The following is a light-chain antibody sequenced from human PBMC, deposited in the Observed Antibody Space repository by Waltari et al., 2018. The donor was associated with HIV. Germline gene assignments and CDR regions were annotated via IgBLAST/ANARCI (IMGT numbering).Light chain of an antibody. CDR1: SGSVSSLHY. V-gene: IGLV8-61*01. Sequence: QTVVTQEPSLSVSPGGTVTLTCGLKSGSVSSLHYPSWSPQTPGQTPSTLIYNTKTRAAGVPDRCSGSIVRTKADLTITGAQEDDESDYYCVLCFGGGMSYVVGTGTRVTVL. CDR3: VLCFGGGMSYV. CDR2: NTK. J-gene: IGLJ1*01.